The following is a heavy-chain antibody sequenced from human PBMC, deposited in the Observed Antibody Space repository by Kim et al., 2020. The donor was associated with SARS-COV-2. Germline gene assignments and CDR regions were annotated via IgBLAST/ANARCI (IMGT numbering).Heavy chain of an antibody. CDR3: AKKCGRCSGIAARPNPPHPFDA. V-gene: IGHV3-23*01. J-gene: IGHJ4*02. CDR2: ISGIGGRT. Sequence: ISGIGGRTYYADSVKGRFTISRDNSKNTLYLQMNSLRAEDTAGYYWAKKCGRCSGIAARPNPPHPFDAWGQGTLVTVSS. D-gene: IGHD6-6*01.